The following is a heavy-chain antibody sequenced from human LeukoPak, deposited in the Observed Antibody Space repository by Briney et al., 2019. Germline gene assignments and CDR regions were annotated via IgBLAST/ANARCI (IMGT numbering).Heavy chain of an antibody. Sequence: GGSLRLSCAASGFTFSSYSMNWVRQAPGKGLEWVSSISSSSSYIYYADSVKGRLTISRDNAKNSLYLQMNSLRAEDTAVYYCARDFGGLGYFDYWGQGTLVTVSS. V-gene: IGHV3-21*01. CDR1: GFTFSSYS. CDR2: ISSSSSYI. CDR3: ARDFGGLGYFDY. D-gene: IGHD6-19*01. J-gene: IGHJ4*02.